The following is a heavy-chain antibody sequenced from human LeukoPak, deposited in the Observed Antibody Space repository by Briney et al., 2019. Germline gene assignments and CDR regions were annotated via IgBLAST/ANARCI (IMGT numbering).Heavy chain of an antibody. CDR3: AREED. V-gene: IGHV3-7*01. J-gene: IGHJ4*02. Sequence: GGSLRLSCAASGFTFSNYAMSWVRQAPGKGLEWVANIKQDGSEKYYVDSVKGRFTISRDNAKNSLYLQMNSLRAEDTAVYYCAREEDWGQGTLVTVSS. CDR2: IKQDGSEK. CDR1: GFTFSNYA.